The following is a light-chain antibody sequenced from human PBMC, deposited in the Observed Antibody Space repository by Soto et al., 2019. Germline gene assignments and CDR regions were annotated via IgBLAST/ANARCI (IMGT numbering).Light chain of an antibody. CDR1: QSVTSTY. CDR2: GGS. V-gene: IGKV3-20*01. J-gene: IGKJ2*03. CDR3: QQFDSSRIYS. Sequence: EILLTQSPGTLSLSPGETATLSCRASQSVTSTYLAWYQQRPGQSPRLIIYGGSTRATGFPDRFSGGGSGTDFTLTISRMEPEDSAVYYCHCQQFDSSRIYSFGQVTKLEI.